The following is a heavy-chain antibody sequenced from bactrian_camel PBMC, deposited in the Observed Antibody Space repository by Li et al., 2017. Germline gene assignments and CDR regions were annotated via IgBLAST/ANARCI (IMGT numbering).Heavy chain of an antibody. J-gene: IGHJ4*01. CDR2: IISGGSRT. CDR3: TGGSEYVTSYNY. CDR1: GFQYTDYT. D-gene: IGHD1*01. Sequence: VQLVESGGGLVQPGGSLTLSCAASGFQYTDYTMGWVRQTRGKGLEWVSTIISGGSRTYYADSVKGRFTISRDNAKNTLYLQLNGLKTEDTAMYYCTGGSEYVTSYNYWGQGTQVTVS. V-gene: IGHV3S31*01.